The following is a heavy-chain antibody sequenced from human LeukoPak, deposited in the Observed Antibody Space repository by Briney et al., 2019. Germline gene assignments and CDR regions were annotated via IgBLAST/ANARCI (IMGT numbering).Heavy chain of an antibody. V-gene: IGHV4-34*01. Sequence: PSETLSLTCAVYGGSFSGYYWSWIRQPPGKGLEWIGEINHSGSTNYNPSLKSRVTISVDTSKNQFSLKLSSVTAADTAVYYCARERYTTGWFGQRFDPWGQGTLVTVSS. J-gene: IGHJ5*02. CDR3: ARERYTTGWFGQRFDP. CDR1: GGSFSGYY. D-gene: IGHD6-19*01. CDR2: INHSGST.